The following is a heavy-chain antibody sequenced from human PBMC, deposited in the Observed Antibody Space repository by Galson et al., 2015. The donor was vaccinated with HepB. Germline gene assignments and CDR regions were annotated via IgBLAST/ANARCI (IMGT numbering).Heavy chain of an antibody. J-gene: IGHJ2*01. Sequence: SLRLSCAASGFSFNYFPMHWVRQAPGKGLEWVAVISYTGRYTNYADFGKGRFTISRDNSKNALYLQMNSLRAEDTALYYCVRPRGAGAGDYQNWYFDLWGRGTLVTVSS. CDR2: ISYTGRYT. CDR3: VRPRGAGAGDYQNWYFDL. D-gene: IGHD4-17*01. V-gene: IGHV3-30*04. CDR1: GFSFNYFP.